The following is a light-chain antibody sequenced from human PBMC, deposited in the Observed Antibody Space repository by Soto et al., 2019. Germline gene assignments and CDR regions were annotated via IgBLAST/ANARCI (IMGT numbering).Light chain of an antibody. J-gene: IGKJ2*01. CDR1: QSMSDS. CDR2: SGS. CDR3: QQSYXXSYT. Sequence: DIQLTQSPSSLSASVGDRVTISCRASQSMSDSLNWYQQKSGKAPKLLIYSGSTLETGVPSRFSGSGSGTDFTLTIXXXXXXXFGTYFCQQSYXXSYTFG. V-gene: IGKV1-39*01.